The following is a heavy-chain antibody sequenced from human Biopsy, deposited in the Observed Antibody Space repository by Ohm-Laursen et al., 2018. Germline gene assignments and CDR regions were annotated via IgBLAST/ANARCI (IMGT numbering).Heavy chain of an antibody. V-gene: IGHV1-46*01. D-gene: IGHD6-19*01. Sequence: ASVKVSCKASGYSFTSYYMHWVRQAPGQGLEWMGMINPSGSTTSYLQIFQGRVTTTRDTSKSTVYMELSSLRSADTAVYFCARNTGWYGDLYYFDYWGQGTLVTVSS. CDR2: INPSGSTT. CDR1: GYSFTSYY. CDR3: ARNTGWYGDLYYFDY. J-gene: IGHJ4*02.